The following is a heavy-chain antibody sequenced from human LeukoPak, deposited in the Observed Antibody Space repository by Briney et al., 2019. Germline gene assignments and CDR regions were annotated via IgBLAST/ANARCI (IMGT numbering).Heavy chain of an antibody. D-gene: IGHD6-19*01. Sequence: GGSLRLSCAASGFTFSSYGMHWVRQAPGKGLEWVAVIWYDGSNKYYADSVKGRFTISRDNSKNTLYLQMNSLRAEDTAVYYCARESGNGYSSGWYPYYYYGMDVWGQGTTVTVSS. J-gene: IGHJ6*02. CDR2: IWYDGSNK. V-gene: IGHV3-33*01. CDR1: GFTFSSYG. CDR3: ARESGNGYSSGWYPYYYYGMDV.